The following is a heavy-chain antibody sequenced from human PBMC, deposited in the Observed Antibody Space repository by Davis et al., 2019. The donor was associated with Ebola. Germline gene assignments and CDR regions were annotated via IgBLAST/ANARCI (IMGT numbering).Heavy chain of an antibody. J-gene: IGHJ4*02. CDR1: GGSISSGGYY. D-gene: IGHD6-13*01. CDR3: ARHFGYSSSWWAFDY. CDR2: IYYSGST. V-gene: IGHV4-31*03. Sequence: PSETLSLTCTVSGGSISSGGYYWSWIRQHPGKGLEWIGYIYYSGSTYYSPSLKSRVTISVDTSKNQFSLKLSSVTAADTAVYYCARHFGYSSSWWAFDYWGQGTLVTVSS.